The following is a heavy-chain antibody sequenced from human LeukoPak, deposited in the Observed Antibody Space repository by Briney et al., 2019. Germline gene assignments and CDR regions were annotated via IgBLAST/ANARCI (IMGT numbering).Heavy chain of an antibody. Sequence: ASVKVSCKASGYTFNNYAINWVRQAPGQGLEWMGWISAYNGNTYYAQKFQGRVTLTTDTSTATAYMELTGLRSDDTAVYYCARDWGYYSDTSGYSDYWGQGTLVTVSS. D-gene: IGHD3-22*01. J-gene: IGHJ4*02. CDR2: ISAYNGNT. V-gene: IGHV1-18*01. CDR3: ARDWGYYSDTSGYSDY. CDR1: GYTFNNYA.